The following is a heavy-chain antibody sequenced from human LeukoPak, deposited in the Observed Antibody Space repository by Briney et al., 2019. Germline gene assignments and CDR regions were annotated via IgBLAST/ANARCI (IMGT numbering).Heavy chain of an antibody. CDR2: INHSGST. Sequence: NSGGSLRLSCVASGFTFSSYAMSWVRQPPGKGLEWIGEINHSGSTNYNPSLKSRVTISVDTSKNQFSLKLSSVTAADTAVYYCARGPPGSRIRSGWPYWGQGTLVTVSS. J-gene: IGHJ4*02. CDR3: ARGPPGSRIRSGWPY. D-gene: IGHD6-19*01. CDR1: GFTFSSYA. V-gene: IGHV4-34*01.